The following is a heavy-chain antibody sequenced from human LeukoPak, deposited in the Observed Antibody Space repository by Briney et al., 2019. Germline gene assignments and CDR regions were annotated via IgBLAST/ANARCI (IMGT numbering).Heavy chain of an antibody. CDR1: GFTVSSNY. Sequence: GGSLRLSCAASGFTVSSNYMSWVRQAPGKGLEWVSVIYSGGSTYYADSVKGRFTISRDNSKNTLYLQMNSLRAEDTAVYYCAKAPTGEPLDYWGQGTLVTVSS. CDR2: IYSGGST. V-gene: IGHV3-53*01. J-gene: IGHJ4*02. CDR3: AKAPTGEPLDY. D-gene: IGHD7-27*01.